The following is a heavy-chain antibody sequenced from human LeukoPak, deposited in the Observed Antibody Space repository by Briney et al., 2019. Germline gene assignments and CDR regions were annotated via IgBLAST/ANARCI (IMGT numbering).Heavy chain of an antibody. CDR2: ISDRGDST. Sequence: PGGSLRLSCAASGFSVTTYAMGWVRQAPGKGLEWASVISDRGDSTHYADSVKGRFTISRDNAKNTLYLQMNSLRAEDTAVYYCARVPGYCSGGSCYFDYWGQGTLVTVSS. V-gene: IGHV3-23*01. D-gene: IGHD2-15*01. CDR1: GFSVTTYA. J-gene: IGHJ4*02. CDR3: ARVPGYCSGGSCYFDY.